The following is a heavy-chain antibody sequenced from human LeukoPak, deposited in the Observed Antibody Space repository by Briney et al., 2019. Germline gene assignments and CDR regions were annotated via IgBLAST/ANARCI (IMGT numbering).Heavy chain of an antibody. Sequence: SETLSLTCTVSGGSLNSSHYYWGWLRQPPGTGLEWIGSVYYSGSTYYNPFLKSRVSITVDRSKNQFSLKLSSVTAADTAVYYCARGNYWYFDLWGRGTLVTVSS. CDR3: ARGNYWYFDL. CDR2: VYYSGST. V-gene: IGHV4-39*07. J-gene: IGHJ2*01. CDR1: GGSLNSSHYY.